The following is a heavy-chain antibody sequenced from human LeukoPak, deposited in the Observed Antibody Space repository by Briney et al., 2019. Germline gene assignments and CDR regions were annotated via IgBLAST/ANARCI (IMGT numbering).Heavy chain of an antibody. V-gene: IGHV3-30*02. CDR1: GFTFSSYA. J-gene: IGHJ5*02. Sequence: GGSLRLSCAASGFTFSSYAMHWVRQAPGKGLEWVAFIRYDGSNKYYADSVKGRFTISRDNSKNTLYLQMNSLRAEDTAVYDCARGPPLFDPWGQGTLVAVSS. CDR3: ARGPPLFDP. CDR2: IRYDGSNK.